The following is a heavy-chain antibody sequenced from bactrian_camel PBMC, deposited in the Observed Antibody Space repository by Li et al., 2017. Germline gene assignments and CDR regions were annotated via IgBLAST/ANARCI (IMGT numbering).Heavy chain of an antibody. V-gene: IGHV3S10*01. J-gene: IGHJ4*01. D-gene: IGHD2*01. Sequence: DVQLVESGGGLVQPGGSLRLSCAASGFTFSTYDMSWVRQAPGKGRELVSSLYANGGTYYHDSVKGRFTFAQANVENTNAVTLEMNSLKPEDTATYFCNVGLCGTWPPGQDNYWGHGTQVTVS. CDR1: GFTFSTYD. CDR3: NVGLCGTWPPGQDNY. CDR2: LYANGGT.